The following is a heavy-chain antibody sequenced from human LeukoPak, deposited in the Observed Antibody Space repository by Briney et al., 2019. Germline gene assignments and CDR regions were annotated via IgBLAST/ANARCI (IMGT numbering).Heavy chain of an antibody. CDR2: IKQDGSEK. V-gene: IGHV3-7*03. J-gene: IGHJ4*02. D-gene: IGHD2-21*02. Sequence: GGSLRLSCAASGFTFSSYWMSWVRQARGKGLEWVANIKQDGSEKYYVDSVKGRFTISRDNAKNSLYLQMSSLRAEDTAVYYCARRTYCGGDCYYEDYWGQGTLVTVSS. CDR1: GFTFSSYW. CDR3: ARRTYCGGDCYYEDY.